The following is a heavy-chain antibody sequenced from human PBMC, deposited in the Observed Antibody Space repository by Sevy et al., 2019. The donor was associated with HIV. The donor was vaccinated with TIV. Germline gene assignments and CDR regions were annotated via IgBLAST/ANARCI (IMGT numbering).Heavy chain of an antibody. Sequence: GGSLRLSCSASGFTFSSYAMHWVRQAPGKGLEYVSAISSNGGSTYYADSVKGRFTISRDNSKNTLYLQMSSLRAEDXXXXYCVKGPYSSGWYGGGYHYYYGMDVWGQGTTVTVSS. J-gene: IGHJ6*02. V-gene: IGHV3-64D*06. CDR1: GFTFSSYA. D-gene: IGHD6-19*01. CDR3: VKGPYSSGWYGGGYHYYYGMDV. CDR2: ISSNGGST.